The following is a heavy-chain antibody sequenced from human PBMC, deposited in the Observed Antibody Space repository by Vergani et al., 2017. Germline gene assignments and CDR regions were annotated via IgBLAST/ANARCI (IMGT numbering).Heavy chain of an antibody. CDR1: GFTFNQYG. D-gene: IGHD2-2*01. CDR2: TWYDGNNK. V-gene: IGHV3-33*01. CDR3: ARRRGYCSSTSCYYYNYDYYMDA. J-gene: IGHJ6*03. Sequence: QVQLVESGGGVVQPGRSLRLSCAASGFTFNQYGMHWVRQAPGKGLEWVAVTWYDGNNKQYADSVKGRFTISRDNSKSTMYLQMNSLRDEDTGVYYCARRRGYCSSTSCYYYNYDYYMDAWGKGTTVTVSS.